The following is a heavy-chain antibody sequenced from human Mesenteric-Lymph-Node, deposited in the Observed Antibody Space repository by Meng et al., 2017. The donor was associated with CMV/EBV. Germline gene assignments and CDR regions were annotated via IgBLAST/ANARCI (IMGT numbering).Heavy chain of an antibody. CDR1: GFTFSSYG. V-gene: IGHV3-33*01. J-gene: IGHJ6*02. CDR3: ARAIRVAGMDV. Sequence: GESLKISRAASGFTFSSYGMHWVRQAPGKGLEWVAVIWYDGSNKYYADSVKGRFTISRDNSKNTLYLQMNSLGAEDTAVYYCARAIRVAGMDVWGQGTTVTVSS. CDR2: IWYDGSNK. D-gene: IGHD2-21*01.